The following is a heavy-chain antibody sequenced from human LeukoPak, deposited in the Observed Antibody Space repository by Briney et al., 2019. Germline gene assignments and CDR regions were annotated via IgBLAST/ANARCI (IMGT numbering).Heavy chain of an antibody. CDR3: ARARNGTLKY. CDR2: INPNSGKT. D-gene: IGHD1-26*01. J-gene: IGHJ4*02. Sequence: ASVKVSCKASGYTFTSFDINWVRQASGQGLEWMGWINPNSGKTDFAQKFQGRITMTRNTSISTAYMELSSLRYEDTAVYYCARARNGTLKYWGQGTLVTVSS. CDR1: GYTFTSFD. V-gene: IGHV1-8*01.